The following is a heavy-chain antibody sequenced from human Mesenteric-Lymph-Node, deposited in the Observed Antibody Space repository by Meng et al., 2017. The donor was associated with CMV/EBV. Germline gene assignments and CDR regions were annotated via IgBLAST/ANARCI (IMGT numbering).Heavy chain of an antibody. CDR3: ARGIAARPPYFDY. CDR1: GGSMNTYY. D-gene: IGHD6-6*01. CDR2: IYSSGGT. Sequence: GSLRLSCTVSGGSMNTYYWSWIRQPPGKGLEWIGSIYSSGGTNYNPSLKSRVTISVDTSKNQFSLKLSSVTAADTAVYYCARGIAARPPYFDYWGQGTLVTVSS. V-gene: IGHV4-59*12. J-gene: IGHJ4*02.